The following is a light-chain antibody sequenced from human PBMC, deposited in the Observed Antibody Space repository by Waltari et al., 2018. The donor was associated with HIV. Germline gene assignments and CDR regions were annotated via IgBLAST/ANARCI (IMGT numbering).Light chain of an antibody. CDR1: SSNIGSNY. Sequence: QSVLTQPPSASGTPGQRVTLSCSGSSSNIGSNYGYWYQQLPGTAPNLLIYRNNQRPSGVPDRFAGSKAGTSASLAISGLRSEDEADYYCAAWDDSLSGYVFGTGTKVTVL. V-gene: IGLV1-47*01. CDR3: AAWDDSLSGYV. J-gene: IGLJ1*01. CDR2: RNN.